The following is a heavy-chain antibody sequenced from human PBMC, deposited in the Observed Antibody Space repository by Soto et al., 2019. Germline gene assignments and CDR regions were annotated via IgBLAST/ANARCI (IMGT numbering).Heavy chain of an antibody. J-gene: IGHJ4*02. CDR3: AKDRDQYSYGSLDY. V-gene: IGHV3-23*01. CDR1: GFTFSSYV. CDR2: ISGSGGST. D-gene: IGHD5-18*01. Sequence: HPGGSLRLSCAASGFTFSSYVMGWVRQAPGKGLEWVSAISGSGGSTYYADSVKGRFTISRDNSKNTLYLQMNSLRAEDTAVYYCAKDRDQYSYGSLDYWGQGTLVTVSS.